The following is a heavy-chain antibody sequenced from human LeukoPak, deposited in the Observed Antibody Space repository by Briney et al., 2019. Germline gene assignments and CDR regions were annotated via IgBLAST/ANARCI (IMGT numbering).Heavy chain of an antibody. Sequence: GGSLRLSCAASGFTFSSYAMTWVRQAPGKGLEWVSAISGSGGSTYYADSVKGRFTISRDNSKNTLYLQMNSLRAEDTAVYYCAKGNWFGELLFTDYWGQGTLVTVSS. J-gene: IGHJ4*02. CDR2: ISGSGGST. D-gene: IGHD3-10*01. CDR3: AKGNWFGELLFTDY. CDR1: GFTFSSYA. V-gene: IGHV3-23*01.